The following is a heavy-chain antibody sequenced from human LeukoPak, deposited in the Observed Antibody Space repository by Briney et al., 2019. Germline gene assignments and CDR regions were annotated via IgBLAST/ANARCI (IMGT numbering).Heavy chain of an antibody. J-gene: IGHJ6*03. D-gene: IGHD6-19*01. CDR2: INPNSGGT. V-gene: IGHV1-2*02. CDR1: GYTFTGYY. CDR3: ARAQYSSGWYQERYYYYYYMDV. Sequence: ASVKVSRKASGYTFTGYYMHWVRQAPGQGLEWMGWINPNSGGTNYAQKFQGRVTMTRDTSISTAYMELSRLRSDDTAVYYCARAQYSSGWYQERYYYYYYMDVWGKGTTVTISS.